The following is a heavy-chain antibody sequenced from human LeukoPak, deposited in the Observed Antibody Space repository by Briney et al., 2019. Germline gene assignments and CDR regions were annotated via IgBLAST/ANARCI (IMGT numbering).Heavy chain of an antibody. V-gene: IGHV3-23*01. CDR2: ISGSGGST. Sequence: GGSRRLSCAASGFTFSSYAMSWVRQAPGKGLEWVSAISGSGGSTYYADSVKGRFTISRDNSKNTLYLQMNSLRAEDTAVYYCAKVPLYYYGSGKGSIFDYWGQGTLVTVSS. CDR3: AKVPLYYYGSGKGSIFDY. D-gene: IGHD3-10*01. CDR1: GFTFSSYA. J-gene: IGHJ4*02.